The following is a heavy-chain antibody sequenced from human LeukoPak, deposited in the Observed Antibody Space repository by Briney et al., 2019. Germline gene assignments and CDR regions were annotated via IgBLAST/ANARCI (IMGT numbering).Heavy chain of an antibody. V-gene: IGHV4-30-4*08. J-gene: IGHJ5*02. CDR2: IDYSGST. Sequence: SQTLSLTCTVSGGSFSSGDYYWSWIRQPPGKGLEWIGYIDYSGSTYYNPSLKSRVTISVDTSKNQFSLKLSSVTAADTAVYYSARVGRWLPDNWFDPWGQGTLVTVSS. D-gene: IGHD5-24*01. CDR3: ARVGRWLPDNWFDP. CDR1: GGSFSSGDYY.